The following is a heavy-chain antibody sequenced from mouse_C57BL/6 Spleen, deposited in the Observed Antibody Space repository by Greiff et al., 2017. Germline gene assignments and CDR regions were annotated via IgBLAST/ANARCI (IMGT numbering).Heavy chain of an antibody. CDR2: ISSGSSTI. V-gene: IGHV5-17*01. D-gene: IGHD1-1*01. CDR3: ARGTTVVVDY. J-gene: IGHJ2*01. CDR1: GFTFSDYG. Sequence: EVKLVGSGGGLGKPGGSLKLSCAASGFTFSDYGMHWVRQAPEKGLEWVAYISSGSSTIYYADTVKGRFTISRENANNTLFLPMTSLRSEDTAMSYCARGTTVVVDYWGQGTTRTVSS.